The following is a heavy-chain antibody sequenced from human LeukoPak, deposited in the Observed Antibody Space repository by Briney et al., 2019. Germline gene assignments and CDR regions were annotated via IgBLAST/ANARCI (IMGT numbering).Heavy chain of an antibody. V-gene: IGHV3-53*01. J-gene: IGHJ4*02. D-gene: IGHD2-2*01. Sequence: PGGSLRLSFAASGFPVISNYMTWVRQAPGKGLECVSIIYNDGNTYYADSVEGRFTISRDNSKNTLYLQMNSLRAEDTAVYYCARAGGYCTSTSCYYFDYWGQGTLVTVSS. CDR3: ARAGGYCTSTSCYYFDY. CDR1: GFPVISNY. CDR2: IYNDGNT.